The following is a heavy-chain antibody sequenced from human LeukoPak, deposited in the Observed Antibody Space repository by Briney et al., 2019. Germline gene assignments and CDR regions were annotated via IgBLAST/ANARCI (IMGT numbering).Heavy chain of an antibody. D-gene: IGHD3-9*01. CDR3: AKEEGDDYYDILTGYFDY. J-gene: IGHJ4*02. CDR2: ISGSGGST. CDR1: GFTFSSYA. Sequence: PGGSLRLSCAASGFTFSSYAMSWVRQAPGKGLEWVSAISGSGGSTYYADSVKGRFTISRDNSKNTLYLQMNSLRAEDTAVYYCAKEEGDDYYDILTGYFDYWGQGTLVTVSS. V-gene: IGHV3-23*01.